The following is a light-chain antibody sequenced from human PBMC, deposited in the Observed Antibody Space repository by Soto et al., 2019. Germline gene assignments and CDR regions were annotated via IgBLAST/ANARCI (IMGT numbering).Light chain of an antibody. CDR2: DAS. J-gene: IGKJ2*01. CDR3: QQYDSPTYT. CDR1: QDVSNY. Sequence: DIQMTQSPSSLSASVGDRVTITCQASQDVSNYLNWYRQKPGQAPKIXIYDASNLETGVPSRFSGSGSGTDFTFTISTLQPEDFATYFCQQYDSPTYTFGQGTKVDIK. V-gene: IGKV1-33*01.